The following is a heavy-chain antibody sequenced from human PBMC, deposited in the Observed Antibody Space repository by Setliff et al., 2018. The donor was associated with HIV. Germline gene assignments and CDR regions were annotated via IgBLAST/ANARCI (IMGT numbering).Heavy chain of an antibody. V-gene: IGHV3-64D*09. D-gene: IGHD1-7*01. CDR1: GFIFSNYA. J-gene: IGHJ4*02. CDR3: AKDSLHWDSRGTFDY. Sequence: GGSLRLSCSASGFIFSNYAIHWVRRAPGKGLEYVSGISGDGANTYYAASVKDRFTISRDNSKNTLFLQLTNVRAEDTAVYHCAKDSLHWDSRGTFDYWGRGILVTSPQ. CDR2: ISGDGANT.